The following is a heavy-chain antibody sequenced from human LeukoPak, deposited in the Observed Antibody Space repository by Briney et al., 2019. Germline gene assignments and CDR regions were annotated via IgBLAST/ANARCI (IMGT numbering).Heavy chain of an antibody. J-gene: IGHJ4*02. D-gene: IGHD3-22*01. CDR2: IYYSGST. CDR1: GGSISSYY. CDR3: ARATPDSSGYYLFDY. V-gene: IGHV4-59*01. Sequence: SETLSLTCTVSGGSISSYYWSWIRQPPEKGLEWIGYIYYSGSTNYNPSLKSRVTISVDTSKNQFSLKLSSVTAADTAVYYCARATPDSSGYYLFDYWGQGPRSPSPQ.